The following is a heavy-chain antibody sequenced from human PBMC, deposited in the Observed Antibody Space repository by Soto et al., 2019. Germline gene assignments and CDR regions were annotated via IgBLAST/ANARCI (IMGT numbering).Heavy chain of an antibody. CDR1: GFSLSTSGVG. D-gene: IGHD1-1*01. CDR3: AHRVGLQGNWNGGYFDF. Sequence: QITLKESGPPRVKPTQTLTLTCTFSGFSLSTSGVGVGCIRQPPGKALERLALIYWDDDKRYNPSLKSRLPITKDTSKNQVVLTMTNMDPVDTATYYCAHRVGLQGNWNGGYFDFWGQGALVTVSS. CDR2: IYWDDDK. J-gene: IGHJ4*02. V-gene: IGHV2-5*02.